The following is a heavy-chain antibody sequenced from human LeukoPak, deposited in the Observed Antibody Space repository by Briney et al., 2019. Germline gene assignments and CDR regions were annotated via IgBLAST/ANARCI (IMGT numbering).Heavy chain of an antibody. CDR3: ARASGYSYDYDAFDI. CDR1: GFTFSSYA. D-gene: IGHD5-18*01. Sequence: GGSLRLSCSASGFTFSSYAMHWVRQAPGKGLEYVSAINNNGGGTYYADSVKGRFTISRDNSKNTLYLQMSSLRAEDTAVYYCARASGYSYDYDAFDIWGQGTMVTVSS. CDR2: INNNGGGT. V-gene: IGHV3-64D*06. J-gene: IGHJ3*02.